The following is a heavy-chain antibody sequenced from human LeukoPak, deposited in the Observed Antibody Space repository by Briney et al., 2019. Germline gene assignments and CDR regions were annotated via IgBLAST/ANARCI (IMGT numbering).Heavy chain of an antibody. J-gene: IGHJ4*02. V-gene: IGHV1-18*01. D-gene: IGHD3-22*01. CDR1: GCTFTSYG. CDR2: ISAYNGNT. CDR3: ARDKGITMIVVPHPLDY. Sequence: ASVKVSCKASGCTFTSYGISWVRQAPGQGLEWMGWISAYNGNTNYAQKLQGRVTMTTDTSTSTAYMELRSLRSDDTAVYYCARDKGITMIVVPHPLDYWGQGTLVTVSS.